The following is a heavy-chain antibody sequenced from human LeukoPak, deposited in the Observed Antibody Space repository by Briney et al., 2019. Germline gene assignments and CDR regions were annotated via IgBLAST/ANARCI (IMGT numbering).Heavy chain of an antibody. J-gene: IGHJ4*02. CDR1: GFTVSSNY. D-gene: IGHD3-10*01. CDR2: IYSGGST. Sequence: AGGSLRLSCAASGFTVSSNYISCVRQAPGKGLDWVSVIYSGGSTYYADSVKGRFTISRDNSKNTLYLQMNSLRAEDTAVYYCARGARGGLDYWGQGTLVTVSS. V-gene: IGHV3-66*01. CDR3: ARGARGGLDY.